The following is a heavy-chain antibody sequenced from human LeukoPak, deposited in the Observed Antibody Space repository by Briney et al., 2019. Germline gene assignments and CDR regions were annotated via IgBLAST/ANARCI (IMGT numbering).Heavy chain of an antibody. Sequence: SQTLSLTCTVSGGSISGGGNYWSWIRQHPGKGLEWIGYIYYSGTTYYNPSLKSRLIISADTSENQFSLKLSSVTAADTAVYYCASGGATSIDYWGLGTLVTVSS. V-gene: IGHV4-31*03. CDR2: IYYSGTT. CDR1: GGSISGGGNY. D-gene: IGHD1-26*01. J-gene: IGHJ4*02. CDR3: ASGGATSIDY.